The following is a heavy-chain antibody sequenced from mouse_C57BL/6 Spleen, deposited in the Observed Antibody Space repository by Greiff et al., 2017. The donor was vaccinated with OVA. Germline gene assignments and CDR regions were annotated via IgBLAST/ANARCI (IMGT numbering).Heavy chain of an antibody. D-gene: IGHD3-2*02. Sequence: VQLQQPGAELVRPGSSVKLSCKASGYTFTSYWMAWVKQRPGQGLEWIGNIYPSDSETHYNQKFKDKATLAVDKSSSTAYMQLSSLTSEDSAVYYCARLDSSGYGFAYWGQGTLVTVSA. CDR3: ARLDSSGYGFAY. CDR1: GYTFTSYW. CDR2: IYPSDSET. V-gene: IGHV1-61*01. J-gene: IGHJ3*01.